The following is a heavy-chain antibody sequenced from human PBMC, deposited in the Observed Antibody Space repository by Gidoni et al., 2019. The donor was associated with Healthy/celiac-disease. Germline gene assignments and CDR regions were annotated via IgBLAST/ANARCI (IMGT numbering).Heavy chain of an antibody. CDR2: ISGSGGST. Sequence: EVQLLESGGGLVQPGGSLRLSCAASGFTFSSYAMGWVRQAPGKGLGWVSAISGSGGSTYYSDSVKGRFTISRDNSKNTLYLQMNSLRAEDTAVYYCASPPRPPGYWGQGTLVTVSS. J-gene: IGHJ4*02. CDR1: GFTFSSYA. CDR3: ASPPRPPGY. V-gene: IGHV3-23*01.